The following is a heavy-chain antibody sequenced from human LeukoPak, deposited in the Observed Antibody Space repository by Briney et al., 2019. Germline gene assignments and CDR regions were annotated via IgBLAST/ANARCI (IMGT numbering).Heavy chain of an antibody. D-gene: IGHD2-2*01. J-gene: IGHJ4*02. V-gene: IGHV1-18*01. CDR2: INTYNGNT. Sequence: SVKVSCKASSYTSTHYGISWVRQAPGQGLEWMGWINTYNGNTNYAQKLQGRLTMTTDTSTSTAYMELRSLRSDDTAVYYCAREYCSSTSCYSPDYWGQGTLVTVSS. CDR3: AREYCSSTSCYSPDY. CDR1: SYTSTHYG.